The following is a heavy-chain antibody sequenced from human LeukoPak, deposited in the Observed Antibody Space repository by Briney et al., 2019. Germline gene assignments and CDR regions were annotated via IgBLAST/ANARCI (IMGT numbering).Heavy chain of an antibody. CDR1: GYSFTSYW. CDR3: ARHLYGSGSYYTSRDYYYMDV. J-gene: IGHJ6*03. Sequence: GESLKISCKGSGYSFTSYWIGWVRQMPGKGLEWMGIIYPGDSDTRYSPSFQGQVTISADKSISTDYLQWSSLKASDTAMYYCARHLYGSGSYYTSRDYYYMDVWGKGTTVTVSS. CDR2: IYPGDSDT. V-gene: IGHV5-51*01. D-gene: IGHD3-10*01.